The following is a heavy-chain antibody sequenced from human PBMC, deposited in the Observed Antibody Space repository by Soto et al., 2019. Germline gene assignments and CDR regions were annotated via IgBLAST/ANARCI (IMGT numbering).Heavy chain of an antibody. CDR2: IYYSGST. CDR1: GASISSSDYY. V-gene: IGHV4-31*03. CDR3: ARDHSNGWYNWFDP. D-gene: IGHD6-19*01. Sequence: SETLSLTCSVSGASISSSDYYWSWIRQHPGKGLEWIGYIYYSGSTYHNPSLKSRVTMSVDTSKNQFSLKLSSMTAADTAVYYCARDHSNGWYNWFDPWGQGTLDTVSS. J-gene: IGHJ5*02.